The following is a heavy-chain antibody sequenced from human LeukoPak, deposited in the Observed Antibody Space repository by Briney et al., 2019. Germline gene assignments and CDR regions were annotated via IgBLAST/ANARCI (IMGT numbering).Heavy chain of an antibody. CDR1: GGTFSSYA. J-gene: IGHJ4*02. Sequence: ASVKVSCKASGGTFSSYAISWVRQAPGQGLEWMGRIIPILGIANYAQKFQGRVTITADQSPSTAYLELSSLRPEDTAVDYCAGVAGDSGSYYAIFDHWGQGTLVTVSS. D-gene: IGHD1-26*01. CDR2: IIPILGIA. V-gene: IGHV1-69*04. CDR3: AGVAGDSGSYYAIFDH.